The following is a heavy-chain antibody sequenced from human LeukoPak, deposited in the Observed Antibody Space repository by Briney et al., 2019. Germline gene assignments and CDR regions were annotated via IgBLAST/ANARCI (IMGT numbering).Heavy chain of an antibody. V-gene: IGHV4-59*01. CDR1: GGSISSYY. CDR2: IYYSGST. J-gene: IGHJ3*02. CDR3: ARALTPVKAFDI. Sequence: PSETLSLTCTVSGGSISSYYWSWIRQPPGKGLEWIGYIYYSGSTNYNPSLKSRVTISVNTSKNQFSLKLSSVTAADTAVYYCARALTPVKAFDIWGQGTMVTVSS. D-gene: IGHD1-14*01.